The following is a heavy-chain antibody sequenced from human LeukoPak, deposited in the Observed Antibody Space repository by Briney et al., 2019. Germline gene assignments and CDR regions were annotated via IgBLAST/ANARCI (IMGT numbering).Heavy chain of an antibody. Sequence: PGGSLRLSFAASGFTFSTYVMNWFRQAPGKGLEWVSTISVGAEYIFYADSVKGRFTISRDDSTNTLYLQMHSLRAEDTALYYCASGPPFLKYFEYWGQGTLVTVSS. CDR3: ASGPPFLKYFEY. V-gene: IGHV3-23*01. CDR2: ISVGAEYI. D-gene: IGHD2/OR15-2a*01. CDR1: GFTFSTYV. J-gene: IGHJ4*02.